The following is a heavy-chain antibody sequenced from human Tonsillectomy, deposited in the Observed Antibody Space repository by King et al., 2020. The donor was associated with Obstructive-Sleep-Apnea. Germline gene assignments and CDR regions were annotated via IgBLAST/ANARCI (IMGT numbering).Heavy chain of an antibody. CDR3: AHRGPLAYYFDS. CDR1: VFSLSTNGVG. D-gene: IGHD3-3*02. CDR2: IYWADDK. V-gene: IGHV2-5*02. Sequence: HITLKESGTKLVKPTQTLTLSCTFSVFSLSTNGVGVGWILQPPGKALEWLALIYWADDKRDSQSLKSSLTITKDTSKNQVVLTMTNMDTVDTATYYCAHRGPLAYYFDSWGQGTLVTVSS. J-gene: IGHJ4*02.